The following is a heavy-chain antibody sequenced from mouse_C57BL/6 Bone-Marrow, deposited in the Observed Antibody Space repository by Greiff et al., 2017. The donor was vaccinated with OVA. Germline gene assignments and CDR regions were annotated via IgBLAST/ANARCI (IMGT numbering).Heavy chain of an antibody. CDR3: ARELGRGYFDV. V-gene: IGHV1-82*01. J-gene: IGHJ1*03. CDR2: IYPGDGDT. CDR1: GYAFSSSW. D-gene: IGHD4-1*01. Sequence: QVQLQQSGPELVKPGASVKISCKASGYAFSSSWMNWVKQRPGKGLEWIGRIYPGDGDTNYNGKFKGKATLTADKSSSTAYMQLSSLTSEDSAVYFCARELGRGYFDVWGTGTTVTVSS.